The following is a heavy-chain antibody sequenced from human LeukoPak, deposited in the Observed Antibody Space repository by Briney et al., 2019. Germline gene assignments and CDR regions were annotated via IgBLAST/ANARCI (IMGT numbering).Heavy chain of an antibody. CDR1: GGTFSSYA. D-gene: IGHD3-10*01. V-gene: IGHV1-69*06. CDR2: IIPIFGTA. Sequence: ASVKVSCKASGGTFSSYAISWVRQAPGQGLEWMGGIIPIFGTANYTQKSQGRVTITADKSTSTAYMELSSLRSEDTAVYYCAREGSYYGSGSSPRPFDYWGQGTLVTVSS. CDR3: AREGSYYGSGSSPRPFDY. J-gene: IGHJ4*02.